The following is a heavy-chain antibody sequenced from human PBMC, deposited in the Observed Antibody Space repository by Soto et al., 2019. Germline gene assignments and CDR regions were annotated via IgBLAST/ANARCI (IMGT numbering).Heavy chain of an antibody. V-gene: IGHV3-15*07. CDR1: GFTFSAAW. CDR2: IKSKTDGGTA. J-gene: IGHJ3*02. Sequence: PGGSLRLSCAASGFTFSAAWINWVRQAPGKGLEWVGRIKSKTDGGTADYAAPVKGRFSISRDDSENTSHLQMDSLKIEDTAVYFCTTDRLGDIWGQGTMVTVSS. CDR3: TTDRLGDI.